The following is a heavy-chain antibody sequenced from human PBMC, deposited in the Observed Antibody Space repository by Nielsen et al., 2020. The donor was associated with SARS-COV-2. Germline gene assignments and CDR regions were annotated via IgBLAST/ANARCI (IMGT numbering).Heavy chain of an antibody. D-gene: IGHD6-13*01. CDR2: IRSKANSYAT. J-gene: IGHJ3*02. CDR1: GFTFSDST. V-gene: IGHV3-73*01. Sequence: GESLKISCAASGFTFSDSTMHWVRQASGKGPEWVGRIRSKANSYATGFAASVKGRFTISRDDSKNTAYLQMNSLKTEDTAVYYCTRVNPVSDSWFDALDIWGQGTMVTVSS. CDR3: TRVNPVSDSWFDALDI.